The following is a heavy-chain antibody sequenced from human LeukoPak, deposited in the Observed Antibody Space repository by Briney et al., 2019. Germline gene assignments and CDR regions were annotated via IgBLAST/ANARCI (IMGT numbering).Heavy chain of an antibody. V-gene: IGHV4-59*01. CDR2: IYYSGST. CDR1: GGSISSYY. Sequence: PSETLSLTCTVSGGSISSYYWSWIRQPPGKGLEWIGYIYYSGSTNYNPSLKSRVTTSVDTSKNQFSLKLSSVTAADTAVYYCARSSYGRGWANFDYWGQGTLVTVSS. J-gene: IGHJ4*02. CDR3: ARSSYGRGWANFDY. D-gene: IGHD5-18*01.